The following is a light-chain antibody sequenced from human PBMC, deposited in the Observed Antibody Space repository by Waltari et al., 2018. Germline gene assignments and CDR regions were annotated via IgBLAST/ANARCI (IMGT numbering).Light chain of an antibody. Sequence: QSALTQPASVSGSPGQPITISSSGTDSDVGAYDFVSWYQQHPGNAPHRIIYEASNRPSGISNRFSASKSGNTASLTISGLQAEDEADYYCSSYTTSSAPGVFGTGTRVTVL. CDR3: SSYTTSSAPGV. CDR1: DSDVGAYDF. J-gene: IGLJ1*01. CDR2: EAS. V-gene: IGLV2-14*01.